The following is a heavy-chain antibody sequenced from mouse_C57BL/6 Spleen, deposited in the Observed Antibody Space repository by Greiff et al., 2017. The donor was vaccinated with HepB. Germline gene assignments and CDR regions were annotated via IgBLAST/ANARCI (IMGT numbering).Heavy chain of an antibody. CDR2: IDPNSGGT. V-gene: IGHV1-72*01. CDR3: AKSRDGYYGGYFDY. J-gene: IGHJ2*01. Sequence: QVQLQQPGAELVKPGASVKLSCKASGYTFTSYWMHWVKQRPGRGLEWIGRIDPNSGGTKYNEKFKSKATLTVDKSSSTAYMQLISLTSADSAFYYCAKSRDGYYGGYFDYWGQGTTLTVSS. CDR1: GYTFTSYW. D-gene: IGHD2-3*01.